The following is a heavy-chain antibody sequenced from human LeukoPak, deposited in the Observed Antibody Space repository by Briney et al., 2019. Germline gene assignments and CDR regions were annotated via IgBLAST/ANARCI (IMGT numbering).Heavy chain of an antibody. CDR1: GFTFSSYS. J-gene: IGHJ6*02. D-gene: IGHD3-22*01. CDR3: ARAYYYDSSGFSGMDV. V-gene: IGHV3-21*01. Sequence: GGSLRLSCAASGFTFSSYSMNWVRQAPGKGLEWVSSISSSSSHIHSADSVKGRFTISRDNAKNSLYLQMNSLRAEDTAVYYCARAYYYDSSGFSGMDVWGQGTTVTVSS. CDR2: ISSSSSHI.